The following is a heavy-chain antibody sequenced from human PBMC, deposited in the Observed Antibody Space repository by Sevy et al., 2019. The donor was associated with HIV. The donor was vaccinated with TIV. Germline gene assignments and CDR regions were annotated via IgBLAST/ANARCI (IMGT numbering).Heavy chain of an antibody. CDR2: INPNSGGT. Sequence: ASVKVSCKASGYTFTGYYMHWVLQAPGQGLEWMGWINPNSGGTNYAQKFQGRVTMTRDTSISTAYMELSRLRSDDTAVYYCARVGYFDWLLPFDYWGQGTLVTVSS. V-gene: IGHV1-2*02. CDR3: ARVGYFDWLLPFDY. J-gene: IGHJ4*02. CDR1: GYTFTGYY. D-gene: IGHD3-9*01.